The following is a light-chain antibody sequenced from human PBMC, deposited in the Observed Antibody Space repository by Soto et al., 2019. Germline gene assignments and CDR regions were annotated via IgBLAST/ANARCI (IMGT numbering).Light chain of an antibody. Sequence: DIQMTQSPSTLPASVGDRVTITCRASQSVSMWLAWYQQKPGEAPRMLISKASTLESGVPSRFNGSGSGTHFTLTITSLQPDDSATYYCQHYNSYSATFGQGTKVEIK. V-gene: IGKV1-5*03. CDR1: QSVSMW. CDR3: QHYNSYSAT. J-gene: IGKJ1*01. CDR2: KAS.